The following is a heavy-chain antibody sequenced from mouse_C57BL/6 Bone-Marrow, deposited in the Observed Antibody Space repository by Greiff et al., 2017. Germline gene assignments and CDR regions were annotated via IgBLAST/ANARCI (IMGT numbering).Heavy chain of an antibody. J-gene: IGHJ2*01. CDR2: IDPSDSYT. D-gene: IGHD2-5*01. CDR3: AREVGYSNYN. CDR1: GYTFTSYW. Sequence: QVQLQQPGAELVMPGASVKLSCKASGYTFTSYWMHWVKQRPGQGLEWIGEIDPSDSYTNYNQKFKGKSTLTVDNSSSTAYMQLSSLKSEDSAVYYCAREVGYSNYNGGQGTTLTGSS. V-gene: IGHV1-69*01.